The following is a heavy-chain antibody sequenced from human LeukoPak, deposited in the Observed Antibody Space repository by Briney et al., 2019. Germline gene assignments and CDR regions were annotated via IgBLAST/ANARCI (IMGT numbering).Heavy chain of an antibody. CDR3: AKDRVYSSGWYYFDY. J-gene: IGHJ4*02. CDR2: ISGGGGST. D-gene: IGHD6-19*01. CDR1: GFTFSSYA. Sequence: PGGSLRLSCAASGFTFSSYAMSWVRQAPGKGLEWVSAISGGGGSTYYADSVKGRFTISRDNSKNTLYLQMNSLRAEDTAVYYCAKDRVYSSGWYYFDYWGQGTLVTVSS. V-gene: IGHV3-23*01.